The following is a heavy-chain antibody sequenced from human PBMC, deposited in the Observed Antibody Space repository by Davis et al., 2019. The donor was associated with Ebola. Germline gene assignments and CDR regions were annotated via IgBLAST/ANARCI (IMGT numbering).Heavy chain of an antibody. D-gene: IGHD6-6*01. Sequence: GESLKISCAASGFTVSSNYMSWVRQAPGKGLEWVSVIYSGGSTYYADSVKGRFTISRDNSKNTLYLQMNSLRAEDTAVYYCAKDLRIAARPYMDVWGKGTTVTVSS. V-gene: IGHV3-53*01. CDR3: AKDLRIAARPYMDV. CDR1: GFTVSSNY. CDR2: IYSGGST. J-gene: IGHJ6*03.